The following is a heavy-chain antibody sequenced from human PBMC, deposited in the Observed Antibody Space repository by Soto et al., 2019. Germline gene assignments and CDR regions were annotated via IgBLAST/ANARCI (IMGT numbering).Heavy chain of an antibody. D-gene: IGHD3-10*01. CDR1: GGSISSSSYY. CDR2: IYYSGST. Sequence: QLQLQESGPGLVKPSETLSLTCTVSGGSISSSSYYWGWIRQPPGKGLEWIGSIYYSGSTYYNPSLKSRVTISVDTSKTQFSLKLSSVTAADTAVYYCATATRITMVRGSDYYYMDVWGKGTTVTVSS. V-gene: IGHV4-39*01. J-gene: IGHJ6*03. CDR3: ATATRITMVRGSDYYYMDV.